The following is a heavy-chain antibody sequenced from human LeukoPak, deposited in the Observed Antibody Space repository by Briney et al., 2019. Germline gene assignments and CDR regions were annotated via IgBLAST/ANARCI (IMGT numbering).Heavy chain of an antibody. CDR3: ANPIAAADDAFDI. Sequence: GGSLRLSCAASGFTFSSYAMSWVRQAPGKGLEWVSAISGSGGSTYYADSVKGRFTISRDNSKNTLYLQTNGLRAEDTAVYYCANPIAAADDAFDIWGQGTMVTVSS. V-gene: IGHV3-23*01. CDR1: GFTFSSYA. CDR2: ISGSGGST. D-gene: IGHD6-13*01. J-gene: IGHJ3*02.